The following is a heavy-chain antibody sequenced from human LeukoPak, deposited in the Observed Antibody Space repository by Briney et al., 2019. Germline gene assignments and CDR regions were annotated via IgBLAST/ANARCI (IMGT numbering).Heavy chain of an antibody. CDR1: RFTFDDYA. CDR2: IRGDGGRT. Sequence: GGSLRLSCAASRFTFDDYAMHWVRQAPGKGLEWVSLIRGDGGRTYYADSAKGRFTISRDNSKNSLYLQMNSLRTEDTALYYCARDSPATLYNWNDAKDAFDIWGQGTMVTVSS. V-gene: IGHV3-43*02. CDR3: ARDSPATLYNWNDAKDAFDI. J-gene: IGHJ3*02. D-gene: IGHD1-20*01.